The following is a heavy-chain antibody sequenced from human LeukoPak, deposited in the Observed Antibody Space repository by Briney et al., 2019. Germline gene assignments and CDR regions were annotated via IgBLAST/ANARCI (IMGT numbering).Heavy chain of an antibody. J-gene: IGHJ4*02. Sequence: GESLKISCEGSGYSFSNYWIGWVRQMPGKGLEWMGVIYAGESDTRYSPSFQGQVTISADKSISTAYLQWSSLKASDTAMYYCARQLYSSGYFDYWGQGTLVTVSS. D-gene: IGHD6-19*01. CDR2: IYAGESDT. CDR3: ARQLYSSGYFDY. V-gene: IGHV5-51*01. CDR1: GYSFSNYW.